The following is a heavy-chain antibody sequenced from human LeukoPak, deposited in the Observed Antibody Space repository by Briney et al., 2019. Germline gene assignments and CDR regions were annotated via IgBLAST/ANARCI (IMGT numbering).Heavy chain of an antibody. CDR1: GYTLTELS. J-gene: IGHJ4*02. CDR3: ATLRSGRYGSSTSCSQDY. D-gene: IGHD2-2*01. V-gene: IGHV1-24*01. Sequence: ASVKVSCKVSGYTLTELSMHWVRQAPRKGLEWMGGFDPEDGETIYAQKFQGRVTMTEDTSTDTAYMELSSLRSEDTAVYYCATLRSGRYGSSTSCSQDYWGQGTLVTVSS. CDR2: FDPEDGET.